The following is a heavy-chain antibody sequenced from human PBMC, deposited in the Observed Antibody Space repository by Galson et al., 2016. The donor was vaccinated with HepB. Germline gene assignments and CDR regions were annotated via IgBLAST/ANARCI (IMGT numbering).Heavy chain of an antibody. CDR3: VISIRGISVGPFDY. CDR1: GFTFSSFG. V-gene: IGHV3-23*01. CDR2: ISAMDDQI. J-gene: IGHJ4*02. D-gene: IGHD3-10*01. Sequence: SLRLSCAGTGFTFSSFGMSWVRQAPGKGLEWVSVISAMDDQIYYADSVRGRFTISRDNSSSSLFLEMNSLRAEDTAVYYCVISIRGISVGPFDYLGQGTPVVVAS.